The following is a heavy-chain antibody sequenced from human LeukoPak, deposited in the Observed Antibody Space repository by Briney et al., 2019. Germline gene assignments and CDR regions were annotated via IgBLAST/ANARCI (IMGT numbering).Heavy chain of an antibody. V-gene: IGHV4-4*07. CDR1: GGSISSYY. CDR3: ARDGILWFGEVPASWFDP. CDR2: IYTSGST. J-gene: IGHJ5*02. Sequence: PSETLSLTCTVSGGSISSYYWSWIRQPPGKGLEWIGRIYTSGSTNYNPSLKSRVTMSVDTSKNQFSLKLSSVTAADTAVYYCARDGILWFGEVPASWFDPWGQGTLVTVSS. D-gene: IGHD3-10*01.